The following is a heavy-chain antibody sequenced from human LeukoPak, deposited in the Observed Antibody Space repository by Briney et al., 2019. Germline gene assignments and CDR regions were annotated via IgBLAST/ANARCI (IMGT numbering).Heavy chain of an antibody. CDR2: ISSSGSVI. CDR3: ARMGLKLEFDY. J-gene: IGHJ4*02. Sequence: PGGSLRLSCAASGFTFSSYEMNWVRQAPGKGLEWVSYISSSGSVIYYADSVKGRFTISRDNAKNSLYLQMNSLRAEDMAVYYCARMGLKLEFDYWGQGTLVTVSS. D-gene: IGHD3-10*01. CDR1: GFTFSSYE. V-gene: IGHV3-48*03.